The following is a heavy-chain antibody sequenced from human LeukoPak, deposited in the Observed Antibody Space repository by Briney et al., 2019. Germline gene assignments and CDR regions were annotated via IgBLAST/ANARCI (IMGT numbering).Heavy chain of an antibody. J-gene: IGHJ4*02. CDR3: ARRKGCSSTSCPPDY. Sequence: GESLKISCKGSGYSFTTSWIAWVRQIPGEGLEWMGFIYPGDSDTRYSPSFQGQVTMSADKSINTAYLQWSSLKASDTAMYYCARRKGCSSTSCPPDYWGQGTLVTVSS. D-gene: IGHD2-2*01. V-gene: IGHV5-51*01. CDR1: GYSFTTSW. CDR2: IYPGDSDT.